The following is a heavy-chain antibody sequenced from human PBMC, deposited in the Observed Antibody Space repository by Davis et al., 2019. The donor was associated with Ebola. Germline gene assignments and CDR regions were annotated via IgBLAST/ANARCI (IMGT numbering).Heavy chain of an antibody. J-gene: IGHJ4*02. D-gene: IGHD3-16*01. Sequence: GESLKISCAASGFTFSASWMSWVRQAPGKGLEWVAVISNDGSNIYYADSVQGRFTISRDNSKNTVYLQMNSLRGEDTAVYYCVKAMGDGWGQGTLVTVSS. CDR1: GFTFSASW. CDR3: VKAMGDG. CDR2: ISNDGSNI. V-gene: IGHV3-30*18.